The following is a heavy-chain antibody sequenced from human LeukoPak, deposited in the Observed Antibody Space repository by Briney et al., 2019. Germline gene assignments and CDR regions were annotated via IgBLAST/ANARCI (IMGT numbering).Heavy chain of an antibody. Sequence: SETLSLTCAVYGGSFSGYYWSWIRQPPGKGLEWIGEINHSGSTNYNPSLKSRVTISVDTSKNQFSLTLSSVTAADTAVYYCARIPPRSYCSGGSCYRNAFDIWGQGTMVTVSS. CDR3: ARIPPRSYCSGGSCYRNAFDI. CDR1: GGSFSGYY. J-gene: IGHJ3*02. CDR2: INHSGST. V-gene: IGHV4-34*01. D-gene: IGHD2-15*01.